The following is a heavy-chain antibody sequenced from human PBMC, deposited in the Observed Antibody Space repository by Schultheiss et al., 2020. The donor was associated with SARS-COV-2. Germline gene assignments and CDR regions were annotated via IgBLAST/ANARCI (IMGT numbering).Heavy chain of an antibody. J-gene: IGHJ4*02. CDR2: ISSSSSYT. Sequence: GGSLRLSCAASGFTFSDYYMSWIRQAPGKGLEWVSYISSSSSYTNYADSVKGRFTISRDNAKNSLYLQMNSLRAEDTAVYYCAKDYYGSGTYPDYWGQGTLVTVSS. V-gene: IGHV3-11*06. CDR3: AKDYYGSGTYPDY. D-gene: IGHD3-10*01. CDR1: GFTFSDYY.